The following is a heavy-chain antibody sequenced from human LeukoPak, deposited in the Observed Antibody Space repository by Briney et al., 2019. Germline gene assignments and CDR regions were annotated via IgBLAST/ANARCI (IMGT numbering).Heavy chain of an antibody. CDR2: IYHSGST. D-gene: IGHD4-17*01. V-gene: IGHV4-30-2*01. Sequence: SETLFLTCAVSGGSISSGGYSWSWIRQPPGKGLEWIGYIYHSGSTYYNPSLKSRVTISVDRSKNQFSLKLSSVTAADTAVYYCARETVTGAFDIWGQGTMVTVSS. CDR3: ARETVTGAFDI. CDR1: GGSISSGGYS. J-gene: IGHJ3*02.